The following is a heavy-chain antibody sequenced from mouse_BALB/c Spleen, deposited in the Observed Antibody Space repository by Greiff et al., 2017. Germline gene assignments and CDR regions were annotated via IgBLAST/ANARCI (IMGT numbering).Heavy chain of an antibody. D-gene: IGHD2-1*01. CDR3: ASLLDAMDY. Sequence: QVQLKQSGPGLVAPSQSLSITCTVSGFSLTSYGVHWVRQPPGKGLEWLGVIWAGGSTNYNSALMSRLSISKDNSKSQVFLKMNSLQTDDTAMYYCASLLDAMDYWGQGTSVTVSS. CDR1: GFSLTSYG. V-gene: IGHV2-9*02. CDR2: IWAGGST. J-gene: IGHJ4*01.